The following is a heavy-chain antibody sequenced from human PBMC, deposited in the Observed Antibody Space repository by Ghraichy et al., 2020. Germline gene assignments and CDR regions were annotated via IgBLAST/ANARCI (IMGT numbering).Heavy chain of an antibody. CDR3: ARDRRADDYYDRSPMGDRFDH. D-gene: IGHD3-22*01. CDR2: INVGNGIA. J-gene: IGHJ4*02. V-gene: IGHV1-3*01. CDR1: GYAFTTYA. Sequence: ASVKVSCAASGYAFTTYAIHWVRQARGQRLEWIGWINVGNGIANYSRKFQDRVTMSRDTSASTAYMELSSLTSEDTAVFYCARDRRADDYYDRSPMGDRFDHWGQGTLVTVSS.